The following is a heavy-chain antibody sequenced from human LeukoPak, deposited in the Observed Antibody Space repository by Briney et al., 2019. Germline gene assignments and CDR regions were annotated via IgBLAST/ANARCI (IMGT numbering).Heavy chain of an antibody. J-gene: IGHJ3*02. Sequence: GGSLRLSCAASGFTVSNNYISWVRQAPGKGLEWVSVIYSGGSTKYADSVKARFTISRDNSKNTVYLQMNSLRAEDTAVYYCAKVPRWLVLPDAFDIWGQGTMVTVSS. CDR3: AKVPRWLVLPDAFDI. CDR2: IYSGGST. CDR1: GFTVSNNY. V-gene: IGHV3-53*01. D-gene: IGHD6-19*01.